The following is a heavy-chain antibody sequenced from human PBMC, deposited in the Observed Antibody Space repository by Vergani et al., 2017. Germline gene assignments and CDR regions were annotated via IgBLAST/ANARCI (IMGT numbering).Heavy chain of an antibody. D-gene: IGHD3-16*02. Sequence: EVQLVESGGGLVQPGGSLRLSCAASGFTFSSYSMNWVRPAPGKGLEWVSYISSSSSTIYYADSVKGRFTISRDNAKNSLYLQMNSLRAEDTAVYYCAGVRPDDYVWGSYREIDYWGQGTLVTVSS. V-gene: IGHV3-48*04. CDR1: GFTFSSYS. CDR3: AGVRPDDYVWGSYREIDY. J-gene: IGHJ4*02. CDR2: ISSSSSTI.